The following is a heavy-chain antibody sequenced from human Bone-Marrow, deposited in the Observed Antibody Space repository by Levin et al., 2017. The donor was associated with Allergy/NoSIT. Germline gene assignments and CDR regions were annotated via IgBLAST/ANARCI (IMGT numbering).Heavy chain of an antibody. V-gene: IGHV4-34*01. CDR3: ARGGYGEYFQH. D-gene: IGHD5-12*01. Sequence: SETLSLTCAVYGGSFSGYYWSWIRQPPGKGLEWIGEINHSGSTNYNPSLKSRVTISVDTSKNQFSLKLSSVTAADTAVYYCARGGYGEYFQHWGQGTLVTVSS. J-gene: IGHJ1*01. CDR2: INHSGST. CDR1: GGSFSGYY.